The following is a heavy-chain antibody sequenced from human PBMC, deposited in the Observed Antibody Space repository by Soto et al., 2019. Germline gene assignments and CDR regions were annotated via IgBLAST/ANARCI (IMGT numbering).Heavy chain of an antibody. V-gene: IGHV3-64*01. J-gene: IGHJ6*03. CDR1: GFTLSSDA. Sequence: EVQLVESGGGLAQPGASLRLSCAASGFTLSSDAMDWVRQAPGKGLEYVSGISSNGIGTYYANSVKGRFTISRDNSKNTVYLQMDSLRPEDMAVYYCARRARADYYYMDVWGKGTTVTVS. CDR3: ARRARADYYYMDV. CDR2: ISSNGIGT. D-gene: IGHD6-6*01.